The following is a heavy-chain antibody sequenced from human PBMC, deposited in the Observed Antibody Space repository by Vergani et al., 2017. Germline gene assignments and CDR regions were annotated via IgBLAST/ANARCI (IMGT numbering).Heavy chain of an antibody. CDR3: ARSKPIKYVDRDYDYYGMDV. J-gene: IGHJ6*02. CDR1: GYSFTRYW. V-gene: IGHV5-51*03. CDR2: IYPGDSDI. Sequence: EVQLVQSGAEVKKPGESLKISCKNSGYSFTRYWIGWVRQMPGKGLEWMGIIYPGDSDIRYSPSFQGQVTISADKSINTAYLQWSSLKASDTAMYYCARSKPIKYVDRDYDYYGMDVWGQGTTITVSS. D-gene: IGHD2-2*01.